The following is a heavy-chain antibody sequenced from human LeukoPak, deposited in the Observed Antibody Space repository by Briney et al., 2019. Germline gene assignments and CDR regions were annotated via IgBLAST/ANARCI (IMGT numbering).Heavy chain of an antibody. CDR3: ARGKSSSWYGDYYYGMDV. Sequence: ASVKVSCKASGYTFTGYYMHWVRQAPGQGLEWMGWINPNSGGTNYAQKFQGRATMTRDTSISTAYMELSRLRSDDTAVYYCARGKSSSWYGDYYYGMDVWGQGTTVTVSS. CDR2: INPNSGGT. D-gene: IGHD6-13*01. J-gene: IGHJ6*02. V-gene: IGHV1-2*02. CDR1: GYTFTGYY.